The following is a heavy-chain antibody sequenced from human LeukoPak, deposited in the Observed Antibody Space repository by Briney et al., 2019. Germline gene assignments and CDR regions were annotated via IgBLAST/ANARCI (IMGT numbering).Heavy chain of an antibody. Sequence: SDTLSLPCTVSGGSISSGGYYCSWIRQHPGEVLEWLGYFYYSGSTYYNPSLKSRLTIAVDTSKNQFSMKLSSVTAADTAVYYCARALGSSGYGWFDPWGQGTLVTVSS. J-gene: IGHJ5*02. CDR1: GGSISSGGYY. CDR3: ARALGSSGYGWFDP. CDR2: FYYSGST. D-gene: IGHD3-22*01. V-gene: IGHV4-31*03.